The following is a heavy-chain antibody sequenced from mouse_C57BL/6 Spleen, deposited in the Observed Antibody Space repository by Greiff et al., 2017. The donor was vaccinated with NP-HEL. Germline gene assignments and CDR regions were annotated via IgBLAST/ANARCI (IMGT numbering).Heavy chain of an antibody. V-gene: IGHV14-3*01. CDR1: GFNIKNTY. Sequence: VQLKESVAELVRPGASVKLSCTASGFNIKNTYMHWVKQRPEQGLEWIGRIDPANGNTKYAPKFQGKATITADTSSNTAYLQLSSLTSEDTAIYYCASFLITTDGYYFDYWGQGTTLTVSS. J-gene: IGHJ2*01. CDR2: IDPANGNT. CDR3: ASFLITTDGYYFDY. D-gene: IGHD1-1*01.